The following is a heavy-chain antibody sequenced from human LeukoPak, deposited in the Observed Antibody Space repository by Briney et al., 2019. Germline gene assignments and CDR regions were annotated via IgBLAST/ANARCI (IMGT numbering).Heavy chain of an antibody. CDR3: ARTSGSYSGGAFDI. CDR1: GFTFSDHY. J-gene: IGHJ3*02. D-gene: IGHD1-26*01. V-gene: IGHV3-72*01. Sequence: GGSLRLSCAASGFTFSDHYMDWVRQAPGKGLEWVGRIRNKANRYTTEYAASVKGRFTFSRDDSKNSLYLQMNSLKTEDTAMYYCARTSGSYSGGAFDIWGRGTMVTVSS. CDR2: IRNKANRYTT.